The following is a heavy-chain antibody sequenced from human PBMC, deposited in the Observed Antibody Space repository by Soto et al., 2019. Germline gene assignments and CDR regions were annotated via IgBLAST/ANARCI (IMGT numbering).Heavy chain of an antibody. CDR1: GGSSSSGGYS. Sequence: SETLSLTCAVSGGSSSSGGYSWSWIRQPPGKGLEWIGYIYHSGSTYYNPSLKSRVTISVDTSKNQFSLKLSSVTAADTAVYYCARDRMDLYYYYYGMDVWGQGTTVTVSS. V-gene: IGHV4-30-2*05. J-gene: IGHJ6*02. CDR2: IYHSGST. CDR3: ARDRMDLYYYYYGMDV.